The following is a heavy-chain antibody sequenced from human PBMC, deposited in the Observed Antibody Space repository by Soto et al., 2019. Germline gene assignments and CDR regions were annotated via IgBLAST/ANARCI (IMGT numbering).Heavy chain of an antibody. Sequence: SETLSLTCTVSGGSFKSGSYSWSWIRQPPGKGLEWIGYVYHTGRTSYNPSLKSQVSISMDTSKNQFSLNLDSVTAADTAVYFCARDFAYFDSWGQGTLVTVSS. V-gene: IGHV4-61*01. CDR3: ARDFAYFDS. CDR1: GGSFKSGSYS. CDR2: VYHTGRT. D-gene: IGHD3-3*01. J-gene: IGHJ4*02.